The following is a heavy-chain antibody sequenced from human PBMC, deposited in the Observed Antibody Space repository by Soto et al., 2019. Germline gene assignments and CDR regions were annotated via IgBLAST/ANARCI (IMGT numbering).Heavy chain of an antibody. CDR1: GFTVSDHY. V-gene: IGHV3-7*03. Sequence: QTGGALRLSCETFGFTVSDHYMTWLRQSPGSGLEWVARMNPDGSTTSHSDSVRGRFAISRDNSGKSVYLQMNSLRPEDTAMYFCGRVGHPYAVDVWGRGTTVTVSS. CDR3: GRVGHPYAVDV. D-gene: IGHD2-2*01. CDR2: MNPDGSTT. J-gene: IGHJ6*02.